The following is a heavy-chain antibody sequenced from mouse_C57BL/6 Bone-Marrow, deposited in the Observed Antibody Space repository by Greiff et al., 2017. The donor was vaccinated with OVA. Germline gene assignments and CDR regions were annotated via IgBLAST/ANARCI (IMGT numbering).Heavy chain of an antibody. J-gene: IGHJ4*01. V-gene: IGHV5-4*03. CDR2: ISDGGSYT. D-gene: IGHD2-1*01. Sequence: EVKVEESGGGLVKPGGSLKLSCVASGFTFSNYAMSWVRQTPEKRLEWVATISDGGSYTYYPDNVKGRFTISRDNAKNTLYLQMSHLKSEDTAMYYCAGYANSYAMDYWGQGTSVTVSS. CDR3: AGYANSYAMDY. CDR1: GFTFSNYA.